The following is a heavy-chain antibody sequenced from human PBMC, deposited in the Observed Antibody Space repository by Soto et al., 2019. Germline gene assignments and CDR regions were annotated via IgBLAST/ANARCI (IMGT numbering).Heavy chain of an antibody. J-gene: IGHJ4*02. CDR1: RFW. Sequence: RFWRHRLRQAPGKGLVWVSRINSDGSSTTYADSVKGRFTISRDNAKNTLYLQMNSLRAEDTAVYYCVRGEGGWETYWGQGTLVTVSS. D-gene: IGHD6-19*01. CDR2: INSDGSST. V-gene: IGHV3-74*01. CDR3: VRGEGGWETY.